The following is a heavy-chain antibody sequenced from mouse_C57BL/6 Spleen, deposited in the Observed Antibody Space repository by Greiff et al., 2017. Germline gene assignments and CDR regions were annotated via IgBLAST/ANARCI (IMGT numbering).Heavy chain of an antibody. D-gene: IGHD2-2*01. CDR2: ISSGSSTI. J-gene: IGHJ3*01. CDR3: ATTMVTPFAY. Sequence: EVMLVESGGGLVKPGGSLKLSCAASGFTFSDYGMHWVRQAPEKGLEWVAYISSGSSTIYYADTVKGRFTISRDNAKNTLFLQMTSLRSEDTAMYYCATTMVTPFAYWGQETLVTVSA. CDR1: GFTFSDYG. V-gene: IGHV5-17*01.